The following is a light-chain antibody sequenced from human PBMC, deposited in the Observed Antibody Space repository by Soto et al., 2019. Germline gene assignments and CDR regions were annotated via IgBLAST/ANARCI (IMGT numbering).Light chain of an antibody. CDR3: QQYDSSVT. CDR2: GAS. Sequence: EIVLTQSPGSLSLSPGERATLSCRASQSVDCRFFAWYQQRPGQAPRLLIYGASRRATGIPDRFTGSGSGTDFTLTISGLEPGDFALYYCQQYDSSVTFGLGTKVEIK. V-gene: IGKV3-20*01. CDR1: QSVDCRF. J-gene: IGKJ1*01.